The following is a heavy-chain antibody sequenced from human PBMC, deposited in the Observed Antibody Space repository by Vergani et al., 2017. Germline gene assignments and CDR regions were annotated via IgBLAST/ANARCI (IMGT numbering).Heavy chain of an antibody. CDR3: TKTRMSTSSWYADNWFDP. J-gene: IGHJ5*02. D-gene: IGHD6-13*01. CDR2: INPNSGGT. V-gene: IGHV1-69*04. CDR1: GGTFSSYA. Sequence: QVQLVQSGAEVKKPGSSVKVSCKASGGTFSSYAISWVRQAPGQGLEWMGWINPNSGGTNYAQKFQGRVTMTRDTSTSTVYMELSSLRSEDTAVYFCTKTRMSTSSWYADNWFDPWGQETLVTVSS.